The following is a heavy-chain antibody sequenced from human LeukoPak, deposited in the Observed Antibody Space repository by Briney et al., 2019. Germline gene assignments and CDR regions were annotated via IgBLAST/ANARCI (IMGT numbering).Heavy chain of an antibody. CDR3: AKDLGSTGYLAY. CDR1: GFTFSSYG. CDR2: IWYDGSNK. J-gene: IGHJ4*02. V-gene: IGHV3-33*06. D-gene: IGHD3-22*01. Sequence: PGGSLRLSCAASGFTFSSYGMHWVRQAPGKGLEWVAVIWYDGSNKYYADSVKGRFTISRDNSKNTLYLQMNSLRAEDTAVYYCAKDLGSTGYLAYWGQGTLVTVSS.